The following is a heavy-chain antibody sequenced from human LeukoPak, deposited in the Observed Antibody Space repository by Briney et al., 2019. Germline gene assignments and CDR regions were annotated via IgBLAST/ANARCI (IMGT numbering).Heavy chain of an antibody. D-gene: IGHD6-13*01. CDR2: ISSSGSTI. Sequence: GGSLRLSCAASGFTFSDYYMSWIRQAPGKGLEWVSYISSSGSTIYYADSVKGRFTISRDNAKNSLYLQMNSLRAEDTAVYYCARSTRQPYYYYMDVWGKGTTVTISS. J-gene: IGHJ6*03. CDR3: ARSTRQPYYYYMDV. V-gene: IGHV3-11*01. CDR1: GFTFSDYY.